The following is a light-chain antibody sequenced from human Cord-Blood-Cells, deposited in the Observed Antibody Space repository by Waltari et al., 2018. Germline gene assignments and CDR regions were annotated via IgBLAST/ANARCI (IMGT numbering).Light chain of an antibody. J-gene: IGLJ2*01. CDR1: SSDVGGYNY. CDR2: GVS. V-gene: IGLV2-8*01. CDR3: SSYAGSNNVV. Sequence: QSALTQPPSASGTPGQSVTISCTGTSSDVGGYNYVSWDQQHPGKAPKLLIYGVSKRPSGGPDRFSGSKSCITASLTVSGLQAEDEADYYCSSYAGSNNVVFGGGTMLTVL.